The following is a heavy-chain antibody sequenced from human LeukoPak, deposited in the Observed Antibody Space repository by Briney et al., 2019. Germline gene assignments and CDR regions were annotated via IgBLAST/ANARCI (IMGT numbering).Heavy chain of an antibody. CDR1: GFTFSSYG. Sequence: PGGSLRLSCAASGFTFSSYGMHWVRQAPGKGLERVAVISYDGSNKYYADSVKGRFTISRDNSKNTLYLQMNSLRAEDTAVYYCAKGIAYCGGDCYYDYWGQGTLVTVSS. D-gene: IGHD2-21*02. CDR2: ISYDGSNK. J-gene: IGHJ4*02. V-gene: IGHV3-30*18. CDR3: AKGIAYCGGDCYYDY.